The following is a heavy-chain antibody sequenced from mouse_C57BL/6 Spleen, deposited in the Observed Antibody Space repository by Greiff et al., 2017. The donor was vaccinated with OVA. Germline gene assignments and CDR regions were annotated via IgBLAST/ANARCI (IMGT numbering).Heavy chain of an antibody. V-gene: IGHV1-64*01. J-gene: IGHJ3*01. CDR3: GPIYYDYDVFAY. D-gene: IGHD2-4*01. CDR1: GYTFTSYW. CDR2: IHPNSGST. Sequence: QVQLQQPGAELVKPGASVKLSCKASGYTFTSYWMHWVKQRPGQGLEWIGMIHPNSGSTNYNEKFKSKATLTVEKSSSTAYMQLSSLTSEDSAVYYCGPIYYDYDVFAYWGQGTLVTVSA.